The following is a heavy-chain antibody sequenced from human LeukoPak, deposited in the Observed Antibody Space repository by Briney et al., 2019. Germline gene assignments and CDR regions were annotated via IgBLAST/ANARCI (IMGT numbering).Heavy chain of an antibody. Sequence: GRSLRLSCAASGFTFSSYGMHWVRQAPGKGLEWVAVIWYDGSNEYYEDSVKGRFIISRDNPKNTLYLQMNSLRAEDTAVYYCARWAHCSGGRCSFDYWGQGTLVTVSS. D-gene: IGHD2-15*01. CDR1: GFTFSSYG. CDR2: IWYDGSNE. CDR3: ARWAHCSGGRCSFDY. J-gene: IGHJ4*02. V-gene: IGHV3-33*01.